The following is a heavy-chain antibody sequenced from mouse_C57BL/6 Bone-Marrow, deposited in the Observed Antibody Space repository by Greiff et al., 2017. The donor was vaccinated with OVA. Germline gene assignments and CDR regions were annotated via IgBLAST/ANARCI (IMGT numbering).Heavy chain of an antibody. CDR1: GFTFSSYA. Sequence: EVKLMESGGGLVKPGGSLKLSCAASGFTFSSYAMSWVRQTPEKRLEWVATISDGGSYTYYPDNVKGRFTISRDNAKNNLYLQMSHLKSEDTAMYYCAREGVIPFDYWGQGTTLTVSS. J-gene: IGHJ2*01. V-gene: IGHV5-4*01. CDR3: AREGVIPFDY. D-gene: IGHD5-1-1*01. CDR2: ISDGGSYT.